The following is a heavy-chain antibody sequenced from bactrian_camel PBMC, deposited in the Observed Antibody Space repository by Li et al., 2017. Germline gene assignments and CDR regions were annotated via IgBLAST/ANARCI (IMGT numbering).Heavy chain of an antibody. J-gene: IGHJ4*01. CDR1: RYPIRSAC. CDR2: ISPMTGIT. Sequence: HVQLVESGGGSVQTGGSLRLSCVASRYPIRSACMGWFRQSPGKEREGVASISPMTGITYYTDSVRGRFSISRDNDKGTIFLQMHNLQTEDTAVYYCAACRDRRYTNDRLVYTYWGQGTQVTVS. CDR3: AACRDRRYTNDRLVYTY. D-gene: IGHD1*01. V-gene: IGHV3S1*01.